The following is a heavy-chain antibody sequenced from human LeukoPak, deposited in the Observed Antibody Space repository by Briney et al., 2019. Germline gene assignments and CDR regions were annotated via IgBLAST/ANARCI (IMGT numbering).Heavy chain of an antibody. CDR1: GGSFSGYY. CDR3: ARGRPSLGDYVDYYYYMDV. D-gene: IGHD4-17*01. V-gene: IGHV4-34*01. J-gene: IGHJ6*03. CDR2: INHSGST. Sequence: SETLSLTCAVYGGSFSGYYWSWTRQPPGKGLEWIGEINHSGSTNYNPSLKSRVTISVDTSKNQFSLKLSSVTAADTAVYYCARGRPSLGDYVDYYYYMDVWGKGTTVTVSS.